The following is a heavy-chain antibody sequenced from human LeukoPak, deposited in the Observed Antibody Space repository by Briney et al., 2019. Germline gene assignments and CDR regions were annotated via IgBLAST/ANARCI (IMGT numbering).Heavy chain of an antibody. V-gene: IGHV4-39*01. D-gene: IGHD5-18*01. CDR2: IYYSGST. CDR1: GDSISSSSYY. CDR3: ARRGYNYGHFDY. J-gene: IGHJ4*02. Sequence: SETLSLTCTVSGDSISSSSYYWGWIRQPPGKGLEWIGSIYYSGSTYYNPSLKSRVTISVDTSKNQFSLKLSSVTAADTAVYYCARRGYNYGHFDYWGQGTLVNVSS.